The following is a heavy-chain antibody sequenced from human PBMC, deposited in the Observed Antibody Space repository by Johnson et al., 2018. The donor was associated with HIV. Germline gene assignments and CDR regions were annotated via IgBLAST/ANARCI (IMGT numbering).Heavy chain of an antibody. Sequence: EQLVESGGGFFQPGGSLRPSCAASGFNFDDHGMSWVRQAPGKGLEWVSGINWNGGSTGYADSVKGRFTISRDNSKNTLYLQMGSLRAEDMAVYYCARGGITFGGVIAPGAFDIWGQGTMVTVSS. CDR3: ARGGITFGGVIAPGAFDI. J-gene: IGHJ3*02. CDR2: INWNGGST. V-gene: IGHV3-20*04. CDR1: GFNFDDHG. D-gene: IGHD3-16*02.